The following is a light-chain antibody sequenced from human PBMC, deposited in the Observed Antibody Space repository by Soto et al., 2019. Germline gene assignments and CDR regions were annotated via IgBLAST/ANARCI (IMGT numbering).Light chain of an antibody. Sequence: DIQMTQSPSSLSASVGDRVTITCQASQDISNYLNWYQQKPGKAPKLLIYDASNLETGVPSRFSGSGSGTDFTFTISSLQPEDIATYYCQQYYNLLRALTCGGGTKVEIK. CDR3: QQYYNLLRALT. V-gene: IGKV1-33*01. J-gene: IGKJ4*01. CDR1: QDISNY. CDR2: DAS.